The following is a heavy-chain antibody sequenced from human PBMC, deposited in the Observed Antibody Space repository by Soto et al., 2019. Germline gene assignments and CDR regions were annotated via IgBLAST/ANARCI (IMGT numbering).Heavy chain of an antibody. J-gene: IGHJ3*02. CDR2: INGGNGNT. CDR3: VRGGSYDFWIGPDEPFDI. D-gene: IGHD3-3*01. Sequence: ASVKVSCKASGYTFTSYAMHWVRQAPGQRLEWMGWINGGNGNTKYSQKLQGRVTITRDTSATTSYMELSSLRSEDTAVYYCVRGGSYDFWIGPDEPFDIWGQGTMVTVSS. CDR1: GYTFTSYA. V-gene: IGHV1-3*01.